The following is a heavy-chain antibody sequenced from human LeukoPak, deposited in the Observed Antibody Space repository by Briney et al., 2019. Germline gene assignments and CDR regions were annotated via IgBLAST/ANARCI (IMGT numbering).Heavy chain of an antibody. CDR1: GGSISSNY. J-gene: IGHJ5*01. V-gene: IGHV4-59*12. Sequence: PSETLSLTCTVSGGSISSNYWSWIRQPPGKGLEWIGYIYYSGSTNYNPSLKSRVTISVDTSKNQFSLKLSSVTAVDTAVYYCVKKVAGVAWFDSWGQGILVTVSS. D-gene: IGHD7-27*01. CDR3: VKKVAGVAWFDS. CDR2: IYYSGST.